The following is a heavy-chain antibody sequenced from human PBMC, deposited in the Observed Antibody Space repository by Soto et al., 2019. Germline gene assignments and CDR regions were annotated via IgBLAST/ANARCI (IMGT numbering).Heavy chain of an antibody. J-gene: IGHJ2*01. CDR1: GYTFTNYD. CDR2: MNPYSNNA. Sequence: QAQLVQSGTEVKKPGASVKVSCQASGYTFTNYDIFWMRQATGEGLEWMGWMNPYSNNAGYAEKFQGRVTMTRGTSTSTAYMELSGLTSEDTAVYYCARGASYYYDKHGDYRNWYFDLWGRGTLLRVSS. CDR3: ARGASYYYDKHGDYRNWYFDL. D-gene: IGHD3-22*01. V-gene: IGHV1-8*01.